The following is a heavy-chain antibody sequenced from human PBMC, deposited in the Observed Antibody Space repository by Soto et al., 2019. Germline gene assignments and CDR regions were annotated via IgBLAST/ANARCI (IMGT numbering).Heavy chain of an antibody. CDR3: ARLQFGEGFDY. CDR2: ILHTGGT. V-gene: IGHV4-30-2*01. D-gene: IGHD3-10*01. Sequence: SETLSLTCAVSGGSISGGGFSWSWIRQPPGKGLEWIGYILHTGGTQYNPSLKSRVSMPVDKSKNQFSLHLTSVTAADTAVYYCARLQFGEGFDYWGQGALVTVSS. CDR1: GGSISGGGFS. J-gene: IGHJ4*02.